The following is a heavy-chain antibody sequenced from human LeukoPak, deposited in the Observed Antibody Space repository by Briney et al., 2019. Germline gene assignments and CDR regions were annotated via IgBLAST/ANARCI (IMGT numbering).Heavy chain of an antibody. CDR3: ARDEHGDFQGFDY. CDR2: IHYRGTT. CDR1: GGSISRYY. D-gene: IGHD4-17*01. J-gene: IGHJ4*02. V-gene: IGHV4-59*13. Sequence: PSETLSLTCTVSGGSISRYYWNWIRQSPGKGLEWLGNIHYRGTTNYNPSLKNRVTLSLDTSKSQFVLKVTSVTAADTAVYYCARDEHGDFQGFDYWGQGTRVTVSS.